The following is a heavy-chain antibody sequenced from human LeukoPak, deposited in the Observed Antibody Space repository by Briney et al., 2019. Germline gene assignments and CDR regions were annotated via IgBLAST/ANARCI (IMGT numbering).Heavy chain of an antibody. D-gene: IGHD4-17*01. V-gene: IGHV1-2*02. CDR1: GYTFTGYY. CDR2: INPNSGGT. J-gene: IGHJ4*02. Sequence: GASVKVSCKASGYTFTGYYMHWVRQAPGQGLEWMGWINPNSGGTNYAQKFQGRVTMTRDTSISTAYMELSRLRSDDTAVYYCARALMTTVTTSHYWGQGTLVTVSS. CDR3: ARALMTTVTTSHY.